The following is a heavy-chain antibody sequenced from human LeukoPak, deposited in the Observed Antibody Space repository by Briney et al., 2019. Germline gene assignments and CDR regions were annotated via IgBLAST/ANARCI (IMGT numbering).Heavy chain of an antibody. CDR2: ISGSGGST. J-gene: IGHJ5*02. CDR1: GFTFSSYA. D-gene: IGHD6-13*01. CDR3: AKSEQQLGRSNWFDP. V-gene: IGHV3-23*01. Sequence: GGSLRLSCAASGFTFSSYAMSWVRQAPGKGLEWVSAISGSGGSTYYADSVKGRFTISRDNSKNTLYLQMNSLRAEDTAVYYCAKSEQQLGRSNWFDPWGQGTLVTVSS.